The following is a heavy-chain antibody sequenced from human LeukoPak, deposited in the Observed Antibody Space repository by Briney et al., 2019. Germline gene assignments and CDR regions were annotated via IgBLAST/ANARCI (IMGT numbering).Heavy chain of an antibody. V-gene: IGHV1-18*01. CDR3: ARAVSGSLYGDFDF. CDR1: GYSFVFFG. D-gene: IGHD1-26*01. CDR2: IDSHNGNT. J-gene: IGHJ4*02. Sequence: ASVKVSCKASGYSFVFFGVSWVRQAPGQGLEWMGWIDSHNGNTNYAEKFQDRVTMTTDTSTTTSYIELRSLRSDDTAVYYCARAVSGSLYGDFDFWGQGTLVTVSA.